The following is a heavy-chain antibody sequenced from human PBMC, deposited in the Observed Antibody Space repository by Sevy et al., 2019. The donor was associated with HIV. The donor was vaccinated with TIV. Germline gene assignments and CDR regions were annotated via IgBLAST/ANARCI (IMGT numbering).Heavy chain of an antibody. CDR3: ARARRYCSSTSCPLGYYFGY. V-gene: IGHV1-2*02. CDR1: GYTFTGYY. CDR2: INPNSGGT. D-gene: IGHD2-2*01. J-gene: IGHJ4*02. Sequence: ASVKVSCKASGYTFTGYYMHWVRQAPGQGLEWMGWINPNSGGTNYAQKFQGRVTMTRDTSISTAYMELSRLRSDDTAVYYCARARRYCSSTSCPLGYYFGYWGQGTLVTVSS.